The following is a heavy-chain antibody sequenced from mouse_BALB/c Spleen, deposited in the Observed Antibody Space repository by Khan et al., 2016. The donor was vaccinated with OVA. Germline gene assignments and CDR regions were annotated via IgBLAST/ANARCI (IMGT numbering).Heavy chain of an antibody. Sequence: EVKLLESGGGLVQPGGSLKLSCAASGFDFSRYWMSWVRQAPGKGLEWIGEINPDSSKINYTPSLKDKFIISRDNAKHTLYLQMSKVRAEYTSLYYCARPGSYDRYDVGFAYWGQGTLVTVSA. CDR2: INPDSSKI. CDR3: ARPGSYDRYDVGFAY. J-gene: IGHJ3*01. CDR1: GFDFSRYW. V-gene: IGHV4-1*02. D-gene: IGHD2-14*01.